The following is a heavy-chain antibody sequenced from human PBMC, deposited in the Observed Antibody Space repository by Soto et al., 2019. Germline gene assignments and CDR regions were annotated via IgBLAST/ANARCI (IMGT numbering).Heavy chain of an antibody. V-gene: IGHV1-2*04. D-gene: IGHD1-26*01. J-gene: IGHJ6*02. CDR3: ARTPNNGRAGVYGMDV. CDR1: GYTFSDYY. CDR2: IDADSGDT. Sequence: QVQLVQSGAEAKKPGASLKVSCKASGYTFSDYYIHWVRQAPGQGLEWMGWIDADSGDTKDAKKLQGWVTMTRDTSINTAYMELSRMRSDDTAVYYCARTPNNGRAGVYGMDVWGQGTTVTVSS.